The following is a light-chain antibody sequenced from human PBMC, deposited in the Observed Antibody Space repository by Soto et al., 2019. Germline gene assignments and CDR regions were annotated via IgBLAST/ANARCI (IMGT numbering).Light chain of an antibody. CDR2: GAS. Sequence: EIVMTQSPSSLSVSPGVXXTLSCRASQSISDTLAWYQQKPGQAPRLLIHGASTRATGFPGRFSGSGSGTDFTLTISSLQSEDFAVYYCQQYNNWPWTFGQGTKVDI. CDR3: QQYNNWPWT. CDR1: QSISDT. J-gene: IGKJ1*01. V-gene: IGKV3-15*01.